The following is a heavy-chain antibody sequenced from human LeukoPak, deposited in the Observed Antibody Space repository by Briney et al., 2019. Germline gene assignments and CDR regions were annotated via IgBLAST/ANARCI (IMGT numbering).Heavy chain of an antibody. CDR3: ARVGTTNYCFYYMDV. D-gene: IGHD2-2*01. CDR1: GFTFITYT. CDR2: VSSSDGTI. Sequence: GRSLRLSCAATGFTFITYTMNWVRPAPGKGLDWVSYVSSSDGTIYYADSVKGRFTISRDNAKNSLYLQMNSLRAEDTAVYYCARVGTTNYCFYYMDVWGKGTKVTVSS. J-gene: IGHJ6*03. V-gene: IGHV3-48*04.